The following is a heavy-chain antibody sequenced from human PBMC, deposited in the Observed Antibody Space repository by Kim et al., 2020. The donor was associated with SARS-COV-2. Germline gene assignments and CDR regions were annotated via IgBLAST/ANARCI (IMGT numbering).Heavy chain of an antibody. CDR3: TAKDRIAVAGMDY. V-gene: IGHV3-15*01. Sequence: ADPVKGRFTIAREDSKNTLYLQMNSLKTEDTAVYDCTAKDRIAVAGMDYWGQGTLVTVSS. J-gene: IGHJ4*02. D-gene: IGHD6-19*01.